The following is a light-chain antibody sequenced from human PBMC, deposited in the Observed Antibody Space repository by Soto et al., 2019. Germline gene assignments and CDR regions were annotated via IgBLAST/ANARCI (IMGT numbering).Light chain of an antibody. J-gene: IGKJ4*01. CDR2: GAS. V-gene: IGKV3-20*01. CDR1: QSVSSSY. Sequence: EIVLTQSPGTLSLSPGERATLSCSASQSVSSSYLAWYQQKPGQAPRLLIYGASSRATGIPDRFSGSGSGTDFTLTISRLEPADFAVYYCQQYGSSPLTFGGGTKVDIK. CDR3: QQYGSSPLT.